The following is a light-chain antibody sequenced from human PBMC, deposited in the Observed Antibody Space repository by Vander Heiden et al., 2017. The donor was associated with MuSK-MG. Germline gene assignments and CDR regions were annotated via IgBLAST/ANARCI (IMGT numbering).Light chain of an antibody. CDR3: RQSIQLPLT. CDR1: HSLLHGDGKTY. Sequence: DTVRTQTPLTLSLTPAQPASISFKSSHSLLHGDGKTYLYWYLQKPGQPPQLLIYEVSNLFCGVPDRFSGSGSGTDFTLKISRVEAEDVGVYYCRQSIQLPLTFGGGTKVEIK. CDR2: EVS. J-gene: IGKJ4*01. V-gene: IGKV2D-29*01.